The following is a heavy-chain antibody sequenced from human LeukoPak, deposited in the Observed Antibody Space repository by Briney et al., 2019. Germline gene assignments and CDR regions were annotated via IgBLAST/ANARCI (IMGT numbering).Heavy chain of an antibody. J-gene: IGHJ3*02. CDR3: ARDPGSSDAFDI. Sequence: SETLSLTCAVYGGSFSGYYWSWIRQPAGKGLEWIGRIYTSGSTNYNPSLKSRVTISVDTSKNQFSLKLSSVTAADTAVYYCARDPGSSDAFDIWGQGTMVTVSS. CDR2: IYTSGST. V-gene: IGHV4-4*07. D-gene: IGHD6-6*01. CDR1: GGSFSGYY.